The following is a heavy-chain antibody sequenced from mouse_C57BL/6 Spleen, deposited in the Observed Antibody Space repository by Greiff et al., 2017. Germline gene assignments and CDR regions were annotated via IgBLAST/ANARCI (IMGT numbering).Heavy chain of an antibody. V-gene: IGHV5-6*02. Sequence: EVMLVESGGDLVKPGGSLKLSCAASGFTFSSYGMSWVRQTPDKRLEWVATISSGGSYTYYPDSVKGRFTISRDNAKNTLYLQMSSLKSEDTAMYYCARHQGRDYAMGYWGQGTSVTVSS. D-gene: IGHD3-3*01. J-gene: IGHJ4*01. CDR1: GFTFSSYG. CDR2: ISSGGSYT. CDR3: ARHQGRDYAMGY.